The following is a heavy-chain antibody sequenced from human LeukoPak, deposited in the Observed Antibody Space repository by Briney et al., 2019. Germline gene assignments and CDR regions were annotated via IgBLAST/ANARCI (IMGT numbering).Heavy chain of an antibody. Sequence: SETLSLTCAVYGVSFSGYYWSWIRQPPGKGLEWIGEINHSGSTNYNPPLKSRVTISVDTSKNQFSLKLSSVTAADTAVYYCARATVTTGVYYWGQGTLVTVSS. CDR2: INHSGST. V-gene: IGHV4-34*01. CDR3: ARATVTTGVYY. J-gene: IGHJ4*02. CDR1: GVSFSGYY. D-gene: IGHD4-17*01.